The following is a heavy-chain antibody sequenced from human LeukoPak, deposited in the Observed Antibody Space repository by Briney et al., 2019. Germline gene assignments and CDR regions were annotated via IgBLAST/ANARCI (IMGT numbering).Heavy chain of an antibody. V-gene: IGHV3-7*03. CDR1: GFTFSSYA. CDR3: ARVGYDWNGMDV. J-gene: IGHJ6*02. CDR2: INRVGGEI. Sequence: GGSLRLSCAASGFTFSSYAMSWVRQAPGKGLEWGANINRVGGEIYYVDSVKGRFTISRDNVKNSLYLEMNSLRVEDTAVYYCARVGYDWNGMDVWGQGTTVTVSS. D-gene: IGHD1-20*01.